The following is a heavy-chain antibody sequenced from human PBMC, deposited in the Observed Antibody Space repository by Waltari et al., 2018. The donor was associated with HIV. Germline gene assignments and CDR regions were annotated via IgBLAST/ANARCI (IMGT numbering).Heavy chain of an antibody. J-gene: IGHJ4*02. V-gene: IGHV4-34*01. D-gene: IGHD3-22*01. CDR2: INHSGST. CDR1: GGSFSGYY. CDR3: ARVGYRYYYDSSGYSPWYFDY. Sequence: QVQLQQWGAGLLKPSETLSLTCAVYGGSFSGYYWSWIRQPPGKGREWIGEINHSGSTNYNPSLKSRVTISVDTSKNQFSLKLSSVTAADTAVYYCARVGYRYYYDSSGYSPWYFDYWGQGTLVTVSS.